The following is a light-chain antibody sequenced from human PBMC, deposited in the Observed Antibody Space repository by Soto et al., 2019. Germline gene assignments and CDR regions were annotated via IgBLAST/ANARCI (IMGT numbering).Light chain of an antibody. V-gene: IGKV1-5*03. CDR1: QTINSW. CDR2: KAS. CDR3: LQYNNYPWT. J-gene: IGKJ1*01. Sequence: DIQMTQSPSTLCASLLARVAIXYRSSQTINSWLAWYQQKPGKAPKLLIYKASYLQSWVPSTFSGSGSGTEFTLTISSLQPDDVATYYCLQYNNYPWTFGQGTKVDIK.